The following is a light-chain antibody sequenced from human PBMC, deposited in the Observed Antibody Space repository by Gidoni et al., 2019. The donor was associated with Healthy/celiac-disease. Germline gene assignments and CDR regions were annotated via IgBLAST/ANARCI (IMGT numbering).Light chain of an antibody. CDR1: QDISNY. J-gene: IGKJ3*01. CDR3: QQYDNLPFT. CDR2: DAS. Sequence: DIKMTQSPSSLSASVGDRVTITCQASQDISNYLDWYQQKPGKAPKLLIYDASNLATGVPSRFSGSGSGTDFTFTISSLQPEDIATYYCQQYDNLPFTFGPGTKVDIK. V-gene: IGKV1-33*01.